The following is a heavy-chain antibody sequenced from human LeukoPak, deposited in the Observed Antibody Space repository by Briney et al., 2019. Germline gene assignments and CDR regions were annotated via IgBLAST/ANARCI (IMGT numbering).Heavy chain of an antibody. CDR3: ARDLAARSEGGDY. J-gene: IGHJ4*02. CDR2: IWYDGSNK. D-gene: IGHD6-13*01. V-gene: IGHV3-33*01. CDR1: RYTFSSYG. Sequence: PGRSLRLSCAASRYTFSSYGMHWVRQAPGKGLEWVAVIWYDGSNKYYADSVKGRFTISRDNSKNTLYLQMNSLRAEDTAVYYCARDLAARSEGGDYWGQGTLVTVSS.